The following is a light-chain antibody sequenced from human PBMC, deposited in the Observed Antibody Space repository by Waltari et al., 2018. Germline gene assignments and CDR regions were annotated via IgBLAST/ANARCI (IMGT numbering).Light chain of an antibody. J-gene: IGKJ2*01. Sequence: DVVMTPSPLSLPVTLGQPASISCRSSQSLVFSDGNTYLNWFHQRPGQSPRRLMYKMSNRDSGVPDRFSGSGSDTDFTLKISRVEAEDVGVYYCMQGTHWPPYTFGQGTKLEIK. CDR1: QSLVFSDGNTY. CDR2: KMS. CDR3: MQGTHWPPYT. V-gene: IGKV2-30*01.